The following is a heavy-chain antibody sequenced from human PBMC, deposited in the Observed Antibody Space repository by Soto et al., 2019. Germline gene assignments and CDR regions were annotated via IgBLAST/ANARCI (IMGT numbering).Heavy chain of an antibody. J-gene: IGHJ4*02. V-gene: IGHV1-46*03. CDR2: INPSGGST. CDR1: GGTFSSYT. D-gene: IGHD2-8*02. CDR3: ASGNGWSIVPFEY. Sequence: GASVKVSCKASGGTFSSYTISWVRQAPGQGLEWMGRINPSGGSTSYAQKFQGRVTMTRDTSTSTVYMELSSLRSEDTAVYYCASGNGWSIVPFEYWGQGTLVTVSS.